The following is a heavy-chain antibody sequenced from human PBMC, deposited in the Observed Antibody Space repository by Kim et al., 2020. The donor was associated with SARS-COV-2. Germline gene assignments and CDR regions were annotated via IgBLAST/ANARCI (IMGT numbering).Heavy chain of an antibody. J-gene: IGHJ4*02. V-gene: IGHV3-23*01. CDR3: AKQLGRHRLQGFDY. Sequence: ADSVKGRFTISRDNSSNTLYLQMNSLRAEDTAVYYCAKQLGRHRLQGFDYWGQGTLVTVSS. D-gene: IGHD1-26*01.